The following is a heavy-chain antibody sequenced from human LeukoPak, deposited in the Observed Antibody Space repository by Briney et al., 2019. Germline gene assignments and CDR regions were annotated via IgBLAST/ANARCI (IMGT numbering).Heavy chain of an antibody. Sequence: PGGSLRLSCAASGFTFSSYWMNWVRQAPGKGLEWVANIKQDGSEKYYVDSVKGRFTISRDNAKKSLYLQMNSLRAEDTAVYFCARDMIILQSWGQGTLVTVSS. J-gene: IGHJ5*02. CDR2: IKQDGSEK. CDR3: ARDMIILQS. CDR1: GFTFSSYW. V-gene: IGHV3-7*04. D-gene: IGHD3-16*01.